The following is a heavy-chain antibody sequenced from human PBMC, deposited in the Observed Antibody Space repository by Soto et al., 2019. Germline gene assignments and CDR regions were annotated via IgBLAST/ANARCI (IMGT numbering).Heavy chain of an antibody. CDR3: AKDKYTDSVRKVWFFDY. Sequence: EVQLLESGGGLVKPGGSLRLSCAASGFTFSKYAMSWVRLAPGKGLEWVSSISANGGITDYADSVKGRFTISRDNFQNILSLQMDSLTGDDTALYFCAKDKYTDSVRKVWFFDYWVRGTLVTVSS. V-gene: IGHV3-23*01. CDR1: GFTFSKYA. D-gene: IGHD2-15*01. J-gene: IGHJ2*01. CDR2: ISANGGIT.